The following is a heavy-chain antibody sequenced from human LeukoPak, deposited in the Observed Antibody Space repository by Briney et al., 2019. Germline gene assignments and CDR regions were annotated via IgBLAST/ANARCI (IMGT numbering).Heavy chain of an antibody. CDR1: GYTFASYD. J-gene: IGHJ5*02. CDR3: ARGRATVTTHWVDP. Sequence: ASVKVSCKASGYTFASYDINWVRQATGQGLEWMGWMNPNSGNTGYAGKVQGRITLTADTSTSTAYLELRSLRSEDTAVYYCARGRATVTTHWVDPWGQGTLVTVSS. V-gene: IGHV1-8*02. CDR2: MNPNSGNT. D-gene: IGHD4-11*01.